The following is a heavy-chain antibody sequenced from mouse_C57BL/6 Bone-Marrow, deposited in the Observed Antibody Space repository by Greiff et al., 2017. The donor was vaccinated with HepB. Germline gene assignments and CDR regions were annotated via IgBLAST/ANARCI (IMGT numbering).Heavy chain of an antibody. CDR3: ARHEEGYYGSSPWFAY. V-gene: IGHV1-62-2*01. CDR2: FYPGSGSI. J-gene: IGHJ3*01. Sequence: QVQLKESGAELVKPGASVKLSCKASGYTFTEYTIHWVKQRSGQGLEWIGWFYPGSGSIKYNEKFKDKATLTADKSSSTVYMELSRLTSEDSAVSFCARHEEGYYGSSPWFAYWGQGTLVTVSA. CDR1: GYTFTEYT. D-gene: IGHD1-1*01.